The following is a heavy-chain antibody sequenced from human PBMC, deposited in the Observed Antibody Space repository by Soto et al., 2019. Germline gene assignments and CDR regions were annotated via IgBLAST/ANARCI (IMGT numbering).Heavy chain of an antibody. CDR1: GGSVSSGSYY. CDR3: ARDRRSLVRGVMYFDY. D-gene: IGHD3-10*01. Sequence: SETLSLTCTVSGGSVSSGSYYWSWIRQPPGKGLEWIGYIYYSGSTNYNPSLKSRVTISVDTSKNQFSLKLSSVTAVDTAVYYCARDRRSLVRGVMYFDYWGQGTLVTVSS. J-gene: IGHJ4*02. V-gene: IGHV4-61*01. CDR2: IYYSGST.